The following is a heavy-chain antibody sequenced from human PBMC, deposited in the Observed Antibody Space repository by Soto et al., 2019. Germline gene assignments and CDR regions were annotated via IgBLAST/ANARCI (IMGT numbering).Heavy chain of an antibody. V-gene: IGHV1-18*01. Sequence: ASVKVSCKASGYTFTSYGISWVRQAPGQGLEWMGWISAYNGNTNYAQKLQGRVTMTTDTSTSTAYMELRCLSSDDTDVYYCARLQHIRSPIYDYGMDVCGEGTTVT. CDR1: GYTFTSYG. D-gene: IGHD4-17*01. CDR2: ISAYNGNT. CDR3: ARLQHIRSPIYDYGMDV. J-gene: IGHJ6*02.